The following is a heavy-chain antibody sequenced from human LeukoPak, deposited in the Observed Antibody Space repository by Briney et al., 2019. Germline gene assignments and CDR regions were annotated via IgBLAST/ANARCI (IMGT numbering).Heavy chain of an antibody. CDR3: ARVVTRLREGAYQYDLDV. D-gene: IGHD3-16*01. J-gene: IGHJ6*02. Sequence: ASVTVSCTASGYTFTNYIIHWVRQAPGQRLEWMGWINAGNGDTEYSQKFQGRVTGTRDTSASTAYLDLSSLRSEDTAIYYCARVVTRLREGAYQYDLDVWGPGTTVTVSS. CDR1: GYTFTNYI. CDR2: INAGNGDT. V-gene: IGHV1-3*01.